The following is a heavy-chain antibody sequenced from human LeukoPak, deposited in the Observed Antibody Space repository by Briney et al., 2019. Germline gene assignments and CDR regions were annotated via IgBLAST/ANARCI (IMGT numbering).Heavy chain of an antibody. CDR3: ARAYPPYRAAAGTFDY. CDR2: ISSSSSYI. D-gene: IGHD6-13*01. J-gene: IGHJ4*02. Sequence: GGSLRLSCAASGFTLSSYNMNWVRQAPGKGLEWVSSISSSSSYIYYADSVKGRFTISRDNAKNSLYLQMNSLRAEDTAVYYCARAYPPYRAAAGTFDYWGQGTLVTVSS. CDR1: GFTLSSYN. V-gene: IGHV3-21*01.